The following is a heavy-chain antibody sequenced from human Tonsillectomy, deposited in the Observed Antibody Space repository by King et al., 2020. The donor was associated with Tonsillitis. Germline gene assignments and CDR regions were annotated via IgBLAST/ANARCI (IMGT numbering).Heavy chain of an antibody. D-gene: IGHD6-13*01. CDR2: IFPGDSDT. Sequence: VQLVESGAEVKKPGESLKISCKGSGYSFTNYWIGWVRQMPGKGLEWMGIIFPGDSDTRYSPSFQGQVTISADKSISTAYLQWSSLKASDTAMYYCARPRFIATAGFYFDYGGQGTLVTVSS. CDR1: GYSFTNYW. J-gene: IGHJ4*02. CDR3: ARPRFIATAGFYFDY. V-gene: IGHV5-51*01.